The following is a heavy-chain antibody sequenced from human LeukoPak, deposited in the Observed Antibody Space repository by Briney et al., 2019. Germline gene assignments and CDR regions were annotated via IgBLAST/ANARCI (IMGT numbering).Heavy chain of an antibody. J-gene: IGHJ5*02. CDR3: ARGLEYCGGDCYSRFDP. CDR2: IYTSGST. V-gene: IGHV4-4*07. Sequence: SETLSLTCTVSGGSISSYYWSWIRQPAGKGLEWIGRIYTSGSTNYNPSLKSRVTISVDTSKNQFSLKLSSVTAADTAVYYCARGLEYCGGDCYSRFDPWGQGTLVTVSS. D-gene: IGHD2-21*02. CDR1: GGSISSYY.